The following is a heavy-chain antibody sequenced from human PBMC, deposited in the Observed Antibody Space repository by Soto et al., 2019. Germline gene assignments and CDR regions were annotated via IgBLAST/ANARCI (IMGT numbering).Heavy chain of an antibody. D-gene: IGHD4-17*01. CDR3: AKTMTTATTDFDY. V-gene: IGHV3-66*01. CDR2: IYSGGST. Sequence: EVQLVESGGGLVQPGGSLRLSCAASGFTVSSNYMSWVRQAPWKGLEWVSVIYSGGSTYYADSVKGRFTISRDNSKNTLYLQMNSLRAEDTAVYYCAKTMTTATTDFDYWGQGTLVTVSS. J-gene: IGHJ4*02. CDR1: GFTVSSNY.